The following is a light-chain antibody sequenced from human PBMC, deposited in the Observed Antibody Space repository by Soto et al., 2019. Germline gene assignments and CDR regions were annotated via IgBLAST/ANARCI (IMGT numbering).Light chain of an antibody. J-gene: IGLJ1*01. CDR3: CSYAGSSTYV. CDR2: DVS. V-gene: IGLV2-14*03. CDR1: ISDVGGNKF. Sequence: QSVLTQPASVSGSPGQSITISCTGTISDVGGNKFVSWYQQYPGKAPKLMIYDVSNRPSGVPNRFSGSKSGNTASLTISGLQAEDEADYYCCSYAGSSTYVFGTGTKVTV.